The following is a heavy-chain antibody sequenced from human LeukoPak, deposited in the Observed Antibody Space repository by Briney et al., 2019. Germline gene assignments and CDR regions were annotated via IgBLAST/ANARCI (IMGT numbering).Heavy chain of an antibody. D-gene: IGHD3-22*01. CDR3: ARVENDYDSSGYSGG. V-gene: IGHV3-23*01. CDR1: GFTFDNYA. J-gene: IGHJ4*02. Sequence: GGSLRLSCAASGFTFDNYAMSWVRQAPGKGLEWVSAISGSGGYTYYADSVKGRFTISRDNAKNSLYLQMNSLRAEDTALYYCARVENDYDSSGYSGGWGQGTLVTVSS. CDR2: ISGSGGYT.